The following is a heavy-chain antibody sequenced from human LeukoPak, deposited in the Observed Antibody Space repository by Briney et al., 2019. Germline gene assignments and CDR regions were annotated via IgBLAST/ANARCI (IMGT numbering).Heavy chain of an antibody. J-gene: IGHJ1*01. V-gene: IGHV3-21*01. CDR1: GFTFSSYS. CDR3: ARVELELRVGEYFQH. Sequence: GGSLRLSCAASGFTFSSYSMNWVRQAPGKGLEWVSSISSSSSYIYYADSVKGRFTISRDNAKNSLYLQMNSLRAEDTAVYYCARVELELRVGEYFQHWGQGTLVTVSS. D-gene: IGHD1-7*01. CDR2: ISSSSSYI.